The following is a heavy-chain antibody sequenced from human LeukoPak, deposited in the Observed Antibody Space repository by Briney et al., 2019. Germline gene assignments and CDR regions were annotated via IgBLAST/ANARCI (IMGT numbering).Heavy chain of an antibody. CDR2: ISYDGSNK. V-gene: IGHV3-30*04. Sequence: QSGGSLRLSCAASGFTFSSYAMHWVRQAPGKGLEWVAVISYDGSNKYYADSVKGRFTISRDNSKNTLYLQMNTLRAEDTAVYYCAKDYSSSGWYLIFDYWGQGTLVTVSS. D-gene: IGHD6-19*01. J-gene: IGHJ4*02. CDR1: GFTFSSYA. CDR3: AKDYSSSGWYLIFDY.